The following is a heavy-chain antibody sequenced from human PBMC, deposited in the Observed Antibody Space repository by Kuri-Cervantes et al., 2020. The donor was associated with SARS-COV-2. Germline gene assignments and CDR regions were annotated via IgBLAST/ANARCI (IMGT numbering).Heavy chain of an antibody. D-gene: IGHD2-2*01. CDR2: IVVGSGNT. CDR1: GFTFTSSA. CDR3: AADPRDVVVPASRYYYGMDV. Sequence: GGSLRLSCKASGFTFTSSAVQWVRQARGQRLEWIGWIVVGSGNTNYAQKLQERVTITRDMSTSTAYMELSSLRSEDTAVYYCAADPRDVVVPASRYYYGMDVWGQGTTVTVSS. J-gene: IGHJ6*02. V-gene: IGHV1-58*01.